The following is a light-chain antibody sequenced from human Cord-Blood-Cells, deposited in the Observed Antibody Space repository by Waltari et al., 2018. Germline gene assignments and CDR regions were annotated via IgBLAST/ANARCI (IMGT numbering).Light chain of an antibody. CDR1: SSNIGSNY. Sequence: ISCSGSSSNIGSNYVYWYQQLPGTAPKLLIYRNNQRPSGVPDRFSGSKSGTSASLAISGLRSEDEADYYCAAWDDSLSGYVFGTGTKVTVI. CDR3: AAWDDSLSGYV. J-gene: IGLJ1*01. V-gene: IGLV1-47*01. CDR2: RNN.